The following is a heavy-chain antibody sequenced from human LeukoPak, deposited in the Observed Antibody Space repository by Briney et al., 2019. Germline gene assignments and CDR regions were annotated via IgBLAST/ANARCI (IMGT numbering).Heavy chain of an antibody. J-gene: IGHJ3*02. CDR1: GGSFSGSY. Sequence: SETLSLTCAVYGGSFSGSYWSWIRQPPGKGLEWIGSIYYSGSTYYNPSLKSRVTISVDTSKNQFSLKLSSVTAADTAVYYCARQLYSSGIDPDAFDIWGQGTMVTVSS. CDR2: IYYSGST. V-gene: IGHV4-34*01. D-gene: IGHD6-19*01. CDR3: ARQLYSSGIDPDAFDI.